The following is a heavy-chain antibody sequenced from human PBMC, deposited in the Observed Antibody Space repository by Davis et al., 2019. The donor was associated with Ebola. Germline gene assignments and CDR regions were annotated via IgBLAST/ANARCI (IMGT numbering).Heavy chain of an antibody. CDR1: GFTFCSYG. V-gene: IGHV3-30*03. CDR2: ISYDGSNK. Sequence: GESLKISCAASGFTFCSYGMHWVRQAPGKGLEWVAVISYDGSNKYYADSVKGRFTISRDNSKNTLYLQMNSLRAEDTAVYYCARPKLYDFWSGYWDWGQGTLVTVSS. D-gene: IGHD3-3*01. J-gene: IGHJ4*02. CDR3: ARPKLYDFWSGYWD.